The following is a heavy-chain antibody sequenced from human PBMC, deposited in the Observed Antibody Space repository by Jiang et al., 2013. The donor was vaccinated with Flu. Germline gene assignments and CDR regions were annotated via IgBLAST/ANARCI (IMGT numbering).Heavy chain of an antibody. Sequence: LLKPSETLSLTCAVYGGSFSGYYWSWIRQPPGKGLEWIGEINHSGSTNYNPSLKSRVTISVDTSKNQFSLKLSSVTAADTAVYYCARRRSGTGHYFDYWGQGTLVTVSS. CDR1: GGSFSGYY. J-gene: IGHJ4*02. CDR3: ARRRSGTGHYFDY. CDR2: INHSGST. V-gene: IGHV4-34*01. D-gene: IGHD3-10*01.